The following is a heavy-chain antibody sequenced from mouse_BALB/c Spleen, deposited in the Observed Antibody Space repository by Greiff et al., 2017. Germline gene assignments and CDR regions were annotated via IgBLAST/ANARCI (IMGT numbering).Heavy chain of an antibody. CDR1: GYAFSSSW. D-gene: IGHD2-1*01. J-gene: IGHJ3*01. CDR3: ARGSGNYQEFAY. CDR2: IYPGDGDT. Sequence: QVQLQQSGPELVKPGASVKISCKASGYAFSSSWMNWVKQRPGQGLEWIGRIYPGDGDTNYNGKFKGKATLTADKSSSTAYMQLSSLTSVDSAVYFCARGSGNYQEFAYWGQGTLVTVSA. V-gene: IGHV1-82*01.